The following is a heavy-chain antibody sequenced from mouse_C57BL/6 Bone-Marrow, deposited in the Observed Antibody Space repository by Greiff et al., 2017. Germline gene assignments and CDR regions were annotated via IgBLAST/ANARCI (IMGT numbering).Heavy chain of an antibody. CDR3: ARSRGNYAYCYARDY. D-gene: IGHD2-1*01. V-gene: IGHV1-53*01. J-gene: IGHJ4*01. Sequence: VQLQQPGTELVKPGASVKLSCKASGYTFTSYWMHWVKQRPGQGLEWIGNINPSNGGTNYNEKFKSKATLTVDKSSSTAYMQLSSLTSEDSAVXYCARSRGNYAYCYARDYWGQGTSVTVSS. CDR1: GYTFTSYW. CDR2: INPSNGGT.